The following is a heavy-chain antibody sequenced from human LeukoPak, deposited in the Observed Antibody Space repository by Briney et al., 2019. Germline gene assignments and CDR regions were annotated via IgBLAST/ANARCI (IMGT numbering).Heavy chain of an antibody. Sequence: GGSLRLSCAASGFTFSSYGMHWVRQAPGKGLEWVANIKQDGSEKYYVDSVKGRFTISRDNAKNSLYLQMNSLRAEDTAVYYCARLQRLVPTSKSWAFDYWGQGTLVTVSS. CDR3: ARLQRLVPTSKSWAFDY. CDR1: GFTFSSYG. J-gene: IGHJ4*02. CDR2: IKQDGSEK. V-gene: IGHV3-7*01. D-gene: IGHD6-13*01.